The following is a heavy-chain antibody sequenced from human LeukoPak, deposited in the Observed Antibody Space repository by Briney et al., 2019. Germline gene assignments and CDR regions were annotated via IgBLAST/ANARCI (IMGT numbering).Heavy chain of an antibody. D-gene: IGHD3-10*01. J-gene: IGHJ4*02. V-gene: IGHV4-34*01. CDR3: ARHRGGVYRPRSFDY. CDR1: GGSFSGYY. Sequence: PSETLSLTCAVYGGSFSGYYWSWIHQPPGKGLEWIGEINHSGSTNYNPSLKSRVTISVDTSKNQFSLKLSSVTAADTAVYYCARHRGGVYRPRSFDYWGQGTLVTVSS. CDR2: INHSGST.